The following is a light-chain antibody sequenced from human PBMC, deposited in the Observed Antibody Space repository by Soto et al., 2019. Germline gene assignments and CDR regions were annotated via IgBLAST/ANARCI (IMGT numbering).Light chain of an antibody. CDR2: DII. J-gene: IGLJ1*01. V-gene: IGLV2-14*03. Sequence: QSVLTQPASVSGSPGRSITISCTGTSSDVGAYIFVSWYQQHPGKAPKLMIYDIINRPSGVSNRFSGSKSGNTASLTISGLQAEDEADYYCVSFTTSRSYVFGTGTKLTVL. CDR3: VSFTTSRSYV. CDR1: SSDVGAYIF.